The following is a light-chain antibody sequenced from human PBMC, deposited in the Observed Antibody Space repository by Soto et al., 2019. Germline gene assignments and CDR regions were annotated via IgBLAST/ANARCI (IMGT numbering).Light chain of an antibody. Sequence: IVLTQSPGTLSLSPGERATLSCRASQSVSNNYLAWYQQKPGQAPRLLIYGASNRATGIPDRFSGSGSGTEFTLTISSLQSEDFALYYCHQYNSWPPGTFGQGTKVDIK. J-gene: IGKJ2*01. CDR1: QSVSNNY. V-gene: IGKV3-20*01. CDR3: HQYNSWPPGT. CDR2: GAS.